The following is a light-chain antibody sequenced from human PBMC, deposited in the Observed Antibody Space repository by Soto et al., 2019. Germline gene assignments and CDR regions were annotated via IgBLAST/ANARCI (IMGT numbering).Light chain of an antibody. CDR1: GSDIGANNY. V-gene: IGLV2-14*01. CDR3: SSYTTSATVV. Sequence: QSALTQPASVSGSPGQSITISRTGTGSDIGANNYVSWYQQHPGKPPKLMLYEVIKRPSGVSNRFSGSKSGNTASLTISGLQAEDEADYYCSSYTTSATVVFGGGTKLTVL. CDR2: EVI. J-gene: IGLJ2*01.